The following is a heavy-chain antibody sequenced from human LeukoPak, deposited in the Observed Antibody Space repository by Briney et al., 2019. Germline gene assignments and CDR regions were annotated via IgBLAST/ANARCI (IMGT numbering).Heavy chain of an antibody. V-gene: IGHV1-69*06. J-gene: IGHJ3*02. CDR1: GGTFSSYA. Sequence: SVKVSCKASGGTFSSYAISWVRQAPGQGLEWMGGIIPIFGTANYAQKFQGRVTITADKSTSTAYMELSSLRSEDTAEYYCASHAAQRVAFDIWGQGTMVTVSS. D-gene: IGHD6-6*01. CDR2: IIPIFGTA. CDR3: ASHAAQRVAFDI.